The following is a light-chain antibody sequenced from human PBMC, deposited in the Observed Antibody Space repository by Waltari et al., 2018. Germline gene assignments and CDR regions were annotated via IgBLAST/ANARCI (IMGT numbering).Light chain of an antibody. CDR1: SNDVGGYNH. CDR2: DVF. V-gene: IGLV2-11*01. J-gene: IGLJ2*01. CDR3: CSYSGSYTVL. Sequence: QSALTQPRSVSGSPGQSVTFSCTGTSNDVGGYNHVSWYQQSPGKVPKLMFHDVFNRPSGVPDRVSCSKSGNTASLTISGLQADDEADYYCCSYSGSYTVLFGGGTKLTVL.